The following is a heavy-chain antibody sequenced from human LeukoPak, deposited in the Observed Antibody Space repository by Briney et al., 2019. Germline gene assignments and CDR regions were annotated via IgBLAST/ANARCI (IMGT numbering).Heavy chain of an antibody. V-gene: IGHV4-59*01. CDR3: AREVPGRGIVGATFSGAFDI. CDR2: IYYSGST. Sequence: SETLSLTCTVSGGSISSYYWSWIRQPPGKGLEWIGYIYYSGSTNYNPSLKSRVTISVDTSKNQFSLKLSSVTAADTAVYYCAREVPGRGIVGATFSGAFDIWGQGTMVTVSS. CDR1: GGSISSYY. D-gene: IGHD1-26*01. J-gene: IGHJ3*02.